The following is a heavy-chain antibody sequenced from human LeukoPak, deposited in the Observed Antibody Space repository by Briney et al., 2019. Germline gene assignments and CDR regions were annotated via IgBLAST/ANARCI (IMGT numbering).Heavy chain of an antibody. CDR3: ARSYYDSSGYYYSSFDY. D-gene: IGHD3-22*01. J-gene: IGHJ4*02. Sequence: GESLKISCKGSGDSFTNYWIGWVRQMPGKGLEWMGIIYPGDSDTRYSPSFQGQDTISADKSISTAYLQWNSLKASDTAMYYCARSYYDSSGYYYSSFDYWGQGTLVTVSS. V-gene: IGHV5-51*01. CDR1: GDSFTNYW. CDR2: IYPGDSDT.